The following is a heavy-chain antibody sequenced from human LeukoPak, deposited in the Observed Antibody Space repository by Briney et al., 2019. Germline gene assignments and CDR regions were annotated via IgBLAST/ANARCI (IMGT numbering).Heavy chain of an antibody. J-gene: IGHJ6*03. V-gene: IGHV1-8*03. CDR2: MNPNSGNT. Sequence: ASVKVSCKASGYTFTSYDINWVRQATGQGLEWMGWMNPNSGNTGYAQKFQGRVTITRNTSISTAYMELSSLRSEDTAVYYCARRHYYGSGSYLGYYMDVWGKGTTVTVSS. CDR1: GYTFTSYD. CDR3: ARRHYYGSGSYLGYYMDV. D-gene: IGHD3-10*01.